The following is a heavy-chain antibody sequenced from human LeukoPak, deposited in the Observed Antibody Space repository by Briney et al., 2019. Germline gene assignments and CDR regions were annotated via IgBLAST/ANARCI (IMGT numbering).Heavy chain of an antibody. CDR1: GYTFSSYG. V-gene: IGHV1-18*01. D-gene: IGHD1-26*01. Sequence: ASVKVSCKASGYTFSSYGFSWVRRAPGQGLEWMGWINTYNGNTNSAQKFQGRFTMTTDPSTHTVFMELRSLRSDDTAVYYCARGSGTYFPFDYWGQGTLLTVSP. CDR2: INTYNGNT. J-gene: IGHJ4*02. CDR3: ARGSGTYFPFDY.